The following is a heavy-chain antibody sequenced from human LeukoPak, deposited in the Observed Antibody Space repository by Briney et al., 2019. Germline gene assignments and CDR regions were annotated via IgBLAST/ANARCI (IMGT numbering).Heavy chain of an antibody. J-gene: IGHJ4*02. CDR2: INPNSGGT. Sequence: ASVKVSCKASGYTFTGYYMHWMRQAPGQGLDWMGWINPNSGGTNYAPKLKGRVTMTRDTSISTAYMELSRLRADDTAVYYCARGRPYGDYGSAFDYWGQGTMVTVSS. CDR1: GYTFTGYY. V-gene: IGHV1-2*02. CDR3: ARGRPYGDYGSAFDY. D-gene: IGHD4-17*01.